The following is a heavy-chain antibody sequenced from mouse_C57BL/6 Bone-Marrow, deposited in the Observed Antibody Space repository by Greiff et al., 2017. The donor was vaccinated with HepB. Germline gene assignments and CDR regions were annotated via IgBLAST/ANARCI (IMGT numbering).Heavy chain of an antibody. D-gene: IGHD1-1*01. Sequence: VQLQQSGAELARPGASVKLSCKASGYTFTSYGISWVNQRTGQGLEWIGEIYPRSGNTYYNEKFKGQFTLTTDKSSSTAYMELRSLTSEDTAVYFCASEITTVVATNFDYWGQGTTLTVSS. CDR3: ASEITTVVATNFDY. V-gene: IGHV1-81*01. CDR1: GYTFTSYG. CDR2: IYPRSGNT. J-gene: IGHJ2*01.